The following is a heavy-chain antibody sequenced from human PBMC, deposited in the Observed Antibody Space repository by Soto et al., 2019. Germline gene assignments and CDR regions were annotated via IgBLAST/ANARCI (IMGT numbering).Heavy chain of an antibody. J-gene: IGHJ4*02. CDR2: IYYSGST. D-gene: IGHD1-26*01. V-gene: IGHV4-61*01. Sequence: SETLSLTCTVSGGSITSDNYYWTWIRQHPGKGLEWIGYIYYSGSTNYNPSLKSRVTISVDTSKNQFSLKLSSVTAADTAVYYCARHGIGSYYNYWGQGTLVTVSS. CDR3: ARHGIGSYYNY. CDR1: GGSITSDNYY.